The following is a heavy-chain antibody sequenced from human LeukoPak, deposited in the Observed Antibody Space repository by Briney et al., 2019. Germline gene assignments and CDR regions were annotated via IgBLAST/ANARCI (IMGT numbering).Heavy chain of an antibody. CDR3: AKSTTIRFFDY. V-gene: IGHV3-23*01. CDR1: GFTFSTYA. D-gene: IGHD5/OR15-5a*01. CDR2: ISGGGGST. J-gene: IGHJ4*02. Sequence: GGSLRLSCAASGFTFSTYAMSWVRQAPGRGLEWVSTISGGGGSTYYADSVKGRFTISRDNSKNTPYLQMDSLRAEDTAIYYCAKSTTIRFFDYWGQGTLVTVSS.